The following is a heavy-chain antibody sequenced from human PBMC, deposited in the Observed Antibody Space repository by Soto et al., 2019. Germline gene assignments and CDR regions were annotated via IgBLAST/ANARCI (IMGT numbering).Heavy chain of an antibody. D-gene: IGHD3-3*01. Sequence: SETLSLTCTVSGGSISSYYWSWIRQPPGKGLEWIGYIYYSGSTNYNPSLKSRVTISVDTSKNQFSLKLSSVTAADTAVYYCARHSYYDFWSGYYAYYFDYWGQGTLVTVSS. J-gene: IGHJ4*02. CDR2: IYYSGST. CDR1: GGSISSYY. CDR3: ARHSYYDFWSGYYAYYFDY. V-gene: IGHV4-59*08.